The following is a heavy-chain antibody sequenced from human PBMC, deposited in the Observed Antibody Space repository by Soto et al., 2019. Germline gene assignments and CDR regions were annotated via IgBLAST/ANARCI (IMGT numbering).Heavy chain of an antibody. CDR1: GGSISSGGYS. CDR3: ASPYGYSYGSGAFDI. V-gene: IGHV4-31*03. Sequence: QVQLQESGPGLVKPSQTLSLTCTVSGGSISSGGYSRSWIRQHPGKGLEWIGYIYYSGSTYYNPSLKSRVTTSVDTSKNQCSLKLSSVTAADTAVYYCASPYGYSYGSGAFDIWGQGTMVTVSS. D-gene: IGHD5-18*01. J-gene: IGHJ3*02. CDR2: IYYSGST.